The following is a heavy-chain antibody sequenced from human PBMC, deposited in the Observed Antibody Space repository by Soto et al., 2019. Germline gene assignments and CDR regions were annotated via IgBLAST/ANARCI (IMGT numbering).Heavy chain of an antibody. CDR3: ARDSGGGYGMDV. Sequence: SETLSLTCTVSGGSISSYYWSWIRQPPGKGLEWIGYIYYSGSTNYNPSLKSRVTISVDTSKNQFSLKLSSVTAADTAVYYCARDSGGGYGMDVWGQGTTVTVSS. J-gene: IGHJ6*02. V-gene: IGHV4-59*01. CDR2: IYYSGST. D-gene: IGHD3-10*01. CDR1: GGSISSYY.